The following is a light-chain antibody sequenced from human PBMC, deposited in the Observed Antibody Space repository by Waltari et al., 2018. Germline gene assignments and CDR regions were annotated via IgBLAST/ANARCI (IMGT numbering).Light chain of an antibody. V-gene: IGKV1-39*01. CDR3: QQSYSIFT. CDR2: AAS. CDR1: QSISSY. Sequence: DIQMTQSPSSLSASVGARVTITCRASQSISSYLNWYLQKPGKAPKLLIYAASSLQSGVPSRFSGSGSGTDFTLTISSLQPEDFATYYCQQSYSIFTFGPGTKVDIK. J-gene: IGKJ3*01.